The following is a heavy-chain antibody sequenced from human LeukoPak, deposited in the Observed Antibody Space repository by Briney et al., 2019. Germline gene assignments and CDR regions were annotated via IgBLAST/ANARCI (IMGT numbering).Heavy chain of an antibody. Sequence: ASVKVSCKASGYTFTGYYMHWVRQAPGQGLEWMGWINPNSGGTNYAQKFQGRVTMSRDTSISTAYMELSRLRSDDTAVYYCARGTPNLPSNRRGAQLLSPWGQGTLVTVSS. CDR2: INPNSGGT. J-gene: IGHJ5*02. CDR1: GYTFTGYY. V-gene: IGHV1-2*02. D-gene: IGHD2-2*01. CDR3: ARGTPNLPSNRRGAQLLSP.